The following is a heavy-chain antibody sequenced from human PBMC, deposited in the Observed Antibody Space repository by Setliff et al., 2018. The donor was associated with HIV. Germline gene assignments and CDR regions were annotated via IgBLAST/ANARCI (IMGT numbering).Heavy chain of an antibody. CDR3: ARRRGQKATGWYYFDF. J-gene: IGHJ4*02. CDR2: IYHSGNT. V-gene: IGHV4-39*01. Sequence: PSETLSLTCSVSGGPITSNTYFWDWIRQAPGKGLEWIGGIYHSGNTYYNPSLKSRVSISVDTSKRQFSLKLTSVTAGDSALYYCARRRGQKATGWYYFDFWGQGALVTVS. CDR1: GGPITSNTYF. D-gene: IGHD6-19*01.